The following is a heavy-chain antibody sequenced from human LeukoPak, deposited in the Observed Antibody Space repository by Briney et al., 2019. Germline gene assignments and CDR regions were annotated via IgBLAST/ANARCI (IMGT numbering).Heavy chain of an antibody. V-gene: IGHV1-69*13. D-gene: IGHD5-18*01. CDR3: ARPDEDRGYSYGYNY. Sequence: SVKVSCKASGDTFSFFAFSWVRQAPGQGLEWMGGIIPIFGTANYAQKFQGRVTITADESTSTAYMELSSLRSEDTAVYYCARPDEDRGYSYGYNYWGQGTLVTVSS. CDR1: GDTFSFFA. J-gene: IGHJ4*02. CDR2: IIPIFGTA.